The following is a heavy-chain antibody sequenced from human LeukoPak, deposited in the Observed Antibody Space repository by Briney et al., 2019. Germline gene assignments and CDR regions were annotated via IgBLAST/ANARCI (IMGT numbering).Heavy chain of an antibody. D-gene: IGHD5-18*01. J-gene: IGHJ4*02. CDR2: INHSGST. CDR3: ARHRPTDTNFDY. V-gene: IGHV4-34*01. Sequence: PSETLSLTCAVYGGSFSGYYWSWIRQPPGKGLEWIGEINHSGSTNYNPSLKSRVTISVDTSKNQFSLKLSSVTAADTAVYYCARHRPTDTNFDYWGQGTLVTVSS. CDR1: GGSFSGYY.